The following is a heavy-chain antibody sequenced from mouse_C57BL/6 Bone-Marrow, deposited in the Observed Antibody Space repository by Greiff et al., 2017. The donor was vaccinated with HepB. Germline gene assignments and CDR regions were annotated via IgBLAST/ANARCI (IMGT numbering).Heavy chain of an antibody. CDR3: ARCYDGYCFFAY. V-gene: IGHV1-7*01. CDR2: INPSSGYT. J-gene: IGHJ3*01. Sequence: QVHVKQSGAELAKPGASVKLSCKASGYTFTSYWMHWVKQRPGQGLEWIGYINPSSGYTKYNQKFKDKATLTADKSSSTAYMQLSSLTYEDSAVYYCARCYDGYCFFAYWGQGTLVTVSA. CDR1: GYTFTSYW. D-gene: IGHD2-3*01.